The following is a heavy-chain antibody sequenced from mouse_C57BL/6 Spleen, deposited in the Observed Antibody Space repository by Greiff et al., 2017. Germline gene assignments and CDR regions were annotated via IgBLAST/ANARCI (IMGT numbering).Heavy chain of an antibody. J-gene: IGHJ4*01. CDR3: ARGDYGSSYAMDY. CDR1: GFTFSSYA. V-gene: IGHV5-4*03. Sequence: EVKLVESGGGLVKPGGSLKLSCAASGFTFSSYAMSWVRQTPEKRLEWVATISDGGSYTYYPDNVKGRFTISRDNAKNNLYLQMSHLKSEDTAMYYCARGDYGSSYAMDYWGEGTSDTVSS. D-gene: IGHD1-1*01. CDR2: ISDGGSYT.